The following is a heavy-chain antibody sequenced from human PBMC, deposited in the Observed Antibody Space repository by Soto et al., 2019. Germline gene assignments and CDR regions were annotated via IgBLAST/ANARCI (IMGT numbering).Heavy chain of an antibody. D-gene: IGHD1-26*01. CDR3: ARVRYSGSYPPVSADYYFDY. CDR1: GGSISSYY. Sequence: SETLSLTCTVSGGSISSYYWSWIRQPPGKGLDWIGYIYYSGSTNYNPSLKSRVTISVDTSKNQFSLKLSSVTAADTAVYYCARVRYSGSYPPVSADYYFDYWGQGTLVTVSS. CDR2: IYYSGST. V-gene: IGHV4-59*01. J-gene: IGHJ4*02.